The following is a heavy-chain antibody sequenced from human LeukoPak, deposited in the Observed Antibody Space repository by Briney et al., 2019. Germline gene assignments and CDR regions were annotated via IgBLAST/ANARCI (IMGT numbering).Heavy chain of an antibody. D-gene: IGHD6-13*01. CDR2: VSGSGGTT. CDR3: AKPYSSSWTYFDY. J-gene: IGHJ4*02. V-gene: IGHV3-23*01. Sequence: GGSLRLSCAASGFTFSSYAMSWVRQAPGKGLEWVSAVSGSGGTTFYADSVKGRFTISRDNPKNTLYLQMNSLRAEDTAVYYCAKPYSSSWTYFDYWGQGTLVTVSS. CDR1: GFTFSSYA.